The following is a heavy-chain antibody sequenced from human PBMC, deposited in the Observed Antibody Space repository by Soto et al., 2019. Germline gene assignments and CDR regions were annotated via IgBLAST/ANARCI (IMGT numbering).Heavy chain of an antibody. V-gene: IGHV1-69*04. J-gene: IGHJ5*02. D-gene: IGHD2-2*01. Sequence: ASVKVSCKASGGTFSSYTISWVRQAPGQGLEWMGRIIPILGIANYAQKFQGRVTITADKSTSTAYMELSSLRSEDTAVYFCARDAFHQLPPQGWWFDPWGQGTLVTVSS. CDR2: IIPILGIA. CDR3: ARDAFHQLPPQGWWFDP. CDR1: GGTFSSYT.